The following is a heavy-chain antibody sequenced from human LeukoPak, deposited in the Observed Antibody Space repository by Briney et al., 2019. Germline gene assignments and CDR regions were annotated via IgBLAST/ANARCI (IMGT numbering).Heavy chain of an antibody. J-gene: IGHJ5*02. Sequence: ASVKVSCKASGYTFTGYYMHWVRQAPGQGLERIGWINPNSGGTNYAQKFQGRVTMTRDTSISTAYMELSRLRSDDTAVYYCARDRTGDCSSTSCYTYWFDPWGQGTLVTVSS. V-gene: IGHV1-2*02. CDR2: INPNSGGT. CDR1: GYTFTGYY. CDR3: ARDRTGDCSSTSCYTYWFDP. D-gene: IGHD2-2*02.